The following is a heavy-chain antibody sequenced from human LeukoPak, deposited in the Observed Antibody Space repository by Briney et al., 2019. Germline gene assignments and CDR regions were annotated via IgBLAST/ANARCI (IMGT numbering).Heavy chain of an antibody. D-gene: IGHD3-3*01. CDR3: ARDRSLEWLGDGAFDI. CDR2: ISPNGVIT. CDR1: GFTFSSHG. V-gene: IGHV3-48*01. J-gene: IGHJ3*02. Sequence: TGGSLRLSCAASGFTFSSHGMNWVRQAPGKGLEWVSGISPNGVITYYADSVKGRFTISRDNAKNSLYLQMNSLRAEDTAVYYCARDRSLEWLGDGAFDIWGQGTMVTVSS.